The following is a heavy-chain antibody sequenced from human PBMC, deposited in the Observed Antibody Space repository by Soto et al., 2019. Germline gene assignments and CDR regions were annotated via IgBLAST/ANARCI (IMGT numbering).Heavy chain of an antibody. CDR1: GGTFSSYT. CDR3: AIDIGDYPSFDY. CDR2: IIPVFGTK. V-gene: IGHV1-69*01. D-gene: IGHD4-17*01. Sequence: QVQLVQSGAEVKMPGSSVRVSCKASGGTFSSYTISWVRQAPGQGLEWMGQIIPVFGTKTYAQKFQGRGTITADESTSTASMEVNSLKSDDTAVYSCAIDIGDYPSFDYWGQGTLVSVS. J-gene: IGHJ4*02.